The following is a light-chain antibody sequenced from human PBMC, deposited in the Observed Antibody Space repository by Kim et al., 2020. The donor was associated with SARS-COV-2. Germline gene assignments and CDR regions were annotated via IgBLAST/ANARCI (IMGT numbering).Light chain of an antibody. Sequence: VSPGDRATLSCRASQSVSSYLAWYQQKPGQAPRLLIYGASTRATGIPARFSGSGSGTEFTLTISSLQSEDFAVYYCQQYNNWPLYSFGQGTKLEI. CDR2: GAS. J-gene: IGKJ2*03. V-gene: IGKV3-15*01. CDR3: QQYNNWPLYS. CDR1: QSVSSY.